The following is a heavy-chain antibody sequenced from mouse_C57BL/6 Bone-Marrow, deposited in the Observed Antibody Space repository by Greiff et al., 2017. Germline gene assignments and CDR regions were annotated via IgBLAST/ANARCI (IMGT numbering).Heavy chain of an antibody. CDR3: ARDAPDYGSSLNYFDY. CDR2: SRNKANDYTT. J-gene: IGHJ2*01. CDR1: GFTFSDFY. D-gene: IGHD1-1*01. Sequence: EVMLVESGGGLVQSGRSLRLSCATSGFTFSDFYMEWVRQAPGKGLEWIAASRNKANDYTTEYSASVKGRFIVSRDTSQSILYLQMNALSAEDTAIYYCARDAPDYGSSLNYFDYGGQGTTLTVSS. V-gene: IGHV7-1*01.